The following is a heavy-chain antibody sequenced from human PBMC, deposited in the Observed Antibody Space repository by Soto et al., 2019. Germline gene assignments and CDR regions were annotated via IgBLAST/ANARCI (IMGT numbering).Heavy chain of an antibody. V-gene: IGHV1-69*06. CDR2: IIPIFGTA. J-gene: IGHJ6*02. Sequence: SVKVSCKASGGTFSSYAISWVRQAPGQGLEWMGGIIPIFGTANYAQKFQGRVTITADKSTSTAYMELSSLRSEDTAVYHCARYRRRVAATYYYRMAVCGHGTTVIVSS. CDR3: ARYRRRVAATYYYRMAV. D-gene: IGHD2-15*01. CDR1: GGTFSSYA.